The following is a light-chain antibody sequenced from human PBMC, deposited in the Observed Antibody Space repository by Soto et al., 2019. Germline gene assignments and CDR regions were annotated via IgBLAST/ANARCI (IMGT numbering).Light chain of an antibody. CDR3: SSYRSSRIPRV. Sequence: QSVLTQPASVSGSPGQSITISCTGTSSDVGGYNYVSWYQQHPGKVPKLMIYDVTNRPSGVSNRFSGSKSCNTASLTISGLQAEDEADYYCSSYRSSRIPRVFGTGTK. CDR2: DVT. V-gene: IGLV2-14*03. J-gene: IGLJ1*01. CDR1: SSDVGGYNY.